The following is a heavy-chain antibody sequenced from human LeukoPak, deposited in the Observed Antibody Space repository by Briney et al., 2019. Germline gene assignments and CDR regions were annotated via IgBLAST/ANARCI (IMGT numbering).Heavy chain of an antibody. J-gene: IGHJ4*02. V-gene: IGHV1-2*02. Sequence: GASVKVSCKASGYTFTGYYMHWVRQAPGQGLEWMGWINPNSGGTNYAQKFQGRVTMTRDTSIGTAYMELSRLRSDDTAVYYCARDESPPMYYDILTGYDAGHLDYWGQGTLVTVSS. CDR2: INPNSGGT. D-gene: IGHD3-9*01. CDR3: ARDESPPMYYDILTGYDAGHLDY. CDR1: GYTFTGYY.